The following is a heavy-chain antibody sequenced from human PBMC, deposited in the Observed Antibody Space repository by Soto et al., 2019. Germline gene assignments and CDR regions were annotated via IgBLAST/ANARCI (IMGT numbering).Heavy chain of an antibody. Sequence: GASVEVSCKASGYTFTSCGISWVRQAPGQGLEWMGWISAYNGNTNYAQKLQGRVTMTTDTSTSTAYMELRSLRSDDTAVYYCAXDLIGYQLLLGPSWFDPWGQGTLVTVSS. CDR3: AXDLIGYQLLLGPSWFDP. D-gene: IGHD2-2*01. V-gene: IGHV1-18*04. CDR2: ISAYNGNT. CDR1: GYTFTSCG. J-gene: IGHJ5*02.